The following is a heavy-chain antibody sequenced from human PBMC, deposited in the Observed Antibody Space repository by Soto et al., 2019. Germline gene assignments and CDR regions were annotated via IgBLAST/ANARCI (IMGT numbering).Heavy chain of an antibody. Sequence: SETLSLTCTVSGGSISSSSYYWGWIRQPPGKGLEWIGSIYYSGSTYYNPSLKSRVTISVDTSKNQFSLKLSSVTAADTAVYYCARSEWLVRVGASDIWGQGTMVTVSS. CDR1: GGSISSSSYY. CDR2: IYYSGST. J-gene: IGHJ3*02. V-gene: IGHV4-39*01. D-gene: IGHD6-19*01. CDR3: ARSEWLVRVGASDI.